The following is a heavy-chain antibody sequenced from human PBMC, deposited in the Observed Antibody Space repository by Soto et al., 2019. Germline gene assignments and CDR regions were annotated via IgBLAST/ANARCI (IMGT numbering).Heavy chain of an antibody. V-gene: IGHV4-39*01. J-gene: IGHJ4*02. Sequence: QLQLQESGPGLVKPSETLSLTCTVSGGSISSSSYYWGWIRQPPGKGLEWIGSIYYSGSTYYNPSLKSRVTISVDTSKNQFSLKLSSVTAADTAVYYCARPYGDYEYYFDYWGQGTLVTVSS. CDR2: IYYSGST. CDR1: GGSISSSSYY. D-gene: IGHD4-17*01. CDR3: ARPYGDYEYYFDY.